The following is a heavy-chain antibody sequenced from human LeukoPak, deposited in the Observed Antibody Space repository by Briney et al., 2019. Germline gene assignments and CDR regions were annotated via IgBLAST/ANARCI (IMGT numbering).Heavy chain of an antibody. Sequence: SETLSLTCAVYGGSFSGYYWSWIRQPPGKGLEWIGEINHSGSTNYNPSLKSRVTISVDTSKNQFSLKLSSVTAADTAVYYCARGPITRWFLGYWGQGTLVTVSS. V-gene: IGHV4-34*01. J-gene: IGHJ4*02. CDR1: GGSFSGYY. D-gene: IGHD5-24*01. CDR2: INHSGST. CDR3: ARGPITRWFLGY.